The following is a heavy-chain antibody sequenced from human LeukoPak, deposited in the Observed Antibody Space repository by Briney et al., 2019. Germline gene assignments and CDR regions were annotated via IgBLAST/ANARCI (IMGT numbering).Heavy chain of an antibody. CDR1: GFTFSSYT. V-gene: IGHV3-21*01. Sequence: TGGSLRLSCAASGFTFSSYTINWLRQAPGKGLEWVSSISSTSTYIYYADSVKGRFTISRDNAKNSLYLQMHSLSAEDTAVYYCARVDLGGSCSRTTCYATYWGQGILVTVSS. CDR3: ARVDLGGSCSRTTCYATY. D-gene: IGHD2-2*01. J-gene: IGHJ4*02. CDR2: ISSTSTYI.